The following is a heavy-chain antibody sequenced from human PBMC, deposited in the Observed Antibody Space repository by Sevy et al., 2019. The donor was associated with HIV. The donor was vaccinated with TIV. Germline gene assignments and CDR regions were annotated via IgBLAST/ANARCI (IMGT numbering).Heavy chain of an antibody. J-gene: IGHJ4*02. V-gene: IGHV1-69*13. CDR1: GGTFSSYG. Sequence: ASVKVSCKASGGTFSSYGISWVRQAPGQGLEWMGGIIPILGTVNYAHKFQGRVTITADESTKTAYMELSSLRSEVTAVYYCARGGGNGWYYFDYWGQETLVTVSS. CDR2: IIPILGTV. CDR3: ARGGGNGWYYFDY. D-gene: IGHD6-19*01.